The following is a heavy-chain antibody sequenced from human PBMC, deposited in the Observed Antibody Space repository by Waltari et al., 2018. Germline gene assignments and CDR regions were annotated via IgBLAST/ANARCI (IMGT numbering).Heavy chain of an antibody. CDR2: ITTTSSNI. J-gene: IGHJ1*01. Sequence: MIWVRQAPGKGLEWLSTITTTSSNIYYADSVKGRFIISRDNAENSLYLQLNSLRADDTAVYYCGRDFNKWGQGTLVTVSS. CDR3: GRDFNK. V-gene: IGHV3-21*01.